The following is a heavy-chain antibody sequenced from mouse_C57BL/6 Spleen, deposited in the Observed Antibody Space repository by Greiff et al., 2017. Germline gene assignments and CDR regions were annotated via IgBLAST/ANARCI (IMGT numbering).Heavy chain of an antibody. J-gene: IGHJ1*03. CDR2: IDPEDGET. D-gene: IGHD2-12*01. V-gene: IGHV14-2*01. CDR1: GFNIKDYY. Sequence: EVQLQQSGAELVKPGASVKLSCKASGFNIKDYYMHWVKQRTEQGLEWIGRIDPEDGETKSAPKFKGKATITADTSSNTASLQLSSLTSEDTAVYYCARGGYNTGYFDGWGTGTTVTVSS. CDR3: ARGGYNTGYFDG.